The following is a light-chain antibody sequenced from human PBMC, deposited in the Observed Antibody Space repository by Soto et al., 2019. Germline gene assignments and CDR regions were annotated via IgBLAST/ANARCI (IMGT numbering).Light chain of an antibody. CDR3: QSYDSSLSVSYV. J-gene: IGLJ1*01. V-gene: IGLV1-40*01. CDR2: GNS. Sequence: QSVLTQPPSVSGAPGQSVTISCTGSSSNIGAGYDVHWYQQLPGRAPRLLISGNSNRPSGVPDRFSGSNSGTSASLAITGLQAEDEADYYCQSYDSSLSVSYVFGTGTKVTV. CDR1: SSNIGAGYD.